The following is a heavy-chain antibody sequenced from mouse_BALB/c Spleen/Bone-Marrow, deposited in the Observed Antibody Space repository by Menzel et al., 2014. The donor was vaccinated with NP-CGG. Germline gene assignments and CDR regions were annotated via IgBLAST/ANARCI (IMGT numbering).Heavy chain of an antibody. V-gene: IGHV1-80*01. CDR1: GYAFSLYW. Sequence: VQLQESGAELVRPGSSVKISCKASGYAFSLYWVNWVKQRPGQGLEWIGQIYPGDDDTDYNGKFKGKATLTADRSSSTAYMQLGSLTSEDSAIYFCARTDSSGSWFAYWGQGTLVTVSA. CDR2: IYPGDDDT. D-gene: IGHD3-2*01. CDR3: ARTDSSGSWFAY. J-gene: IGHJ3*01.